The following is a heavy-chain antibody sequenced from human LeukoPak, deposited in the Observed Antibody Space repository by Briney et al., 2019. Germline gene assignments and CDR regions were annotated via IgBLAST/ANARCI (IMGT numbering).Heavy chain of an antibody. J-gene: IGHJ4*02. V-gene: IGHV3-74*01. Sequence: GGSLRLSCAASGFTFSTYWMHWVRQAPGKGLVWVSRINTDGSTTSYADSVKGRFTISRDNAKNTLYLQMNSLRAEDTAVYYCARAKYSGNYPGGYLGQGTLVTVSS. CDR1: GFTFSTYW. D-gene: IGHD1-26*01. CDR2: INTDGSTT. CDR3: ARAKYSGNYPGGY.